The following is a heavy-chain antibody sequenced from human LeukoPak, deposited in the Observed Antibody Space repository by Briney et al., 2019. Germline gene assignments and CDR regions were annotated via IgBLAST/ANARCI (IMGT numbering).Heavy chain of an antibody. Sequence: SETLSLTCSVSGGSISSDYWSWIRQPPGKGLVWIGCIYYRGSTYYNASLKSRVSVSVDTSINQFALKLTSVTAADTAVYYCARVGSTSRLCDPRGQGILVTVSS. J-gene: IGHJ5*02. V-gene: IGHV4-59*08. D-gene: IGHD2-2*01. CDR2: IYYRGST. CDR1: GGSISSDY. CDR3: ARVGSTSRLCDP.